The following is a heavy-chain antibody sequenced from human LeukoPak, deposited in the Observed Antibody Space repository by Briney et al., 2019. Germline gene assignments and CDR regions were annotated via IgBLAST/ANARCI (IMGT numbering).Heavy chain of an antibody. V-gene: IGHV1-2*02. Sequence: ASVKLSCKASGYTFTSYYIHWLRRSTGQRLEWMGWFNPNSGGTEYAQKFQGRVTMARYTFNSTTYMKLSRLRSDDTAVYYCARDLPTTVTTLVYDAFDIWGQGTMVTVSS. J-gene: IGHJ3*02. CDR3: ARDLPTTVTTLVYDAFDI. D-gene: IGHD4-11*01. CDR2: FNPNSGGT. CDR1: GYTFTSYY.